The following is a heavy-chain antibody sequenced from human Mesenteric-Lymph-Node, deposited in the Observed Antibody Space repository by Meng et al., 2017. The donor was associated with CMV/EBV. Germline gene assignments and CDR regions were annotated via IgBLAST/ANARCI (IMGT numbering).Heavy chain of an antibody. J-gene: IGHJ5*02. V-gene: IGHV1-18*01. D-gene: IGHD3-3*01. CDR1: GYTFASYG. Sequence: ASVKVSCKTSGYTFASYGVSWVRQAPGQGLEWMGWISAYNGNTNYAQKFQGRLTMTTDTSTTTAYMELRSLRSDDTAVYYCAGAGVEWYVDWFDPWGQGTLVTVSS. CDR2: ISAYNGNT. CDR3: AGAGVEWYVDWFDP.